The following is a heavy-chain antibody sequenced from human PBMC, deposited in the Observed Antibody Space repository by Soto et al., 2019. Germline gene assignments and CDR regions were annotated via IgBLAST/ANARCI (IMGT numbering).Heavy chain of an antibody. J-gene: IGHJ4*02. CDR3: ARFYYDSPVGNYFDY. V-gene: IGHV1-69*13. Sequence: ASVKISCKASGGTFSSYAISWVRQAPGQGLEWMGGIIPIFGTANYAQKFQGRVTITADESTSTAYMELSSLRSEDTAVYYCARFYYDSPVGNYFDYWGQGTLVTVSS. CDR2: IIPIFGTA. CDR1: GGTFSSYA. D-gene: IGHD3-22*01.